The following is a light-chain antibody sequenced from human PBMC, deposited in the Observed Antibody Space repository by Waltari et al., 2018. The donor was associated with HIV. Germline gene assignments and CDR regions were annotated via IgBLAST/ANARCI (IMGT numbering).Light chain of an antibody. Sequence: QSVLTQPPSASGTPGQRVTISCSGSSSNIGSNYIYWYQQLPGTAPKLLIYRNNQRPSGVPYRFSGSQPGTSASLAISGLRSEDEADYSCAAWDDSLSGWVFGGGTKLTVL. CDR2: RNN. CDR3: AAWDDSLSGWV. J-gene: IGLJ3*02. V-gene: IGLV1-47*01. CDR1: SSNIGSNY.